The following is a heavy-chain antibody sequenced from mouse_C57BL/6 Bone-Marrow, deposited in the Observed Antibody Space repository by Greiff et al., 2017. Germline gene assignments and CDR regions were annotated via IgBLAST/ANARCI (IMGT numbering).Heavy chain of an antibody. Sequence: VQLQQSGPELVKPGASVKISCKASGYTFTDYYMNWVKQSHGKSLEWIGDINPNNGGTSYNQKFKGKATLTVDKSSSTAYMELRSLTSEDSAVYYCARGHYYAMDYWGQGTSVTGSS. V-gene: IGHV1-26*01. J-gene: IGHJ4*01. CDR3: ARGHYYAMDY. CDR1: GYTFTDYY. CDR2: INPNNGGT.